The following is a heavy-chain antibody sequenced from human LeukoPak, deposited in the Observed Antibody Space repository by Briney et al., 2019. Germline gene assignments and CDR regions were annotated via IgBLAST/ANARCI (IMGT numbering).Heavy chain of an antibody. CDR2: INPNSGGT. V-gene: IGHV1-2*02. CDR1: GYTFTVYY. CDR3: ARGSSVLLWFRELLPNY. D-gene: IGHD3-10*01. Sequence: GASVKVSFKSAGYTFTVYYMHLGRQAPGQGLELMGWINPNSGGTNYAQKFQGRVTMTRETSISTAYMELSRLRSDDTAVYYCARGSSVLLWFRELLPNYWGQGTLVTVSS. J-gene: IGHJ4*02.